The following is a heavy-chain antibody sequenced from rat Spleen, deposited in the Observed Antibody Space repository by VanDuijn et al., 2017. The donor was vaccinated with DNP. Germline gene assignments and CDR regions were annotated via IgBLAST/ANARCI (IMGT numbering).Heavy chain of an antibody. V-gene: IGHV5-20*01. CDR3: TTDAAY. J-gene: IGHJ3*01. Sequence: EIQLVESGGGLVQPGRSLKLSCAASGFTFSDYYMSWVRQAPTKGLEWVASISPDGGTTYYRDSVKGRFTISRDNGKDSLYLQMDSLRSDDTATYYCTTDAAYWGQGALVTVSS. CDR1: GFTFSDYY. CDR2: ISPDGGTT.